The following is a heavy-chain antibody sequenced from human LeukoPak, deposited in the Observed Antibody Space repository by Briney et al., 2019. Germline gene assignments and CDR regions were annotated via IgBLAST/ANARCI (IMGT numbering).Heavy chain of an antibody. CDR2: IKYDGSST. V-gene: IGHV3-74*01. Sequence: PGGSLRLSCAASGFTFTSYWMHWVRQIPGKGLVWVSRIKYDGSSTTYADSVKGRFTISRDNAKNTLYLQMNSLRAEDTAVYYCARDCDTSGNYYGWFDPWGQGALVTVSS. CDR1: GFTFTSYW. J-gene: IGHJ5*02. CDR3: ARDCDTSGNYYGWFDP. D-gene: IGHD3-22*01.